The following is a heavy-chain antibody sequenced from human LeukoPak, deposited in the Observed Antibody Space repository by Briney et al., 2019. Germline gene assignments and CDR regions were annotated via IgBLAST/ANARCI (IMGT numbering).Heavy chain of an antibody. CDR2: IYYRSKWYS. J-gene: IGHJ5*02. CDR3: TGGGLVRGTLHWFDP. CDR1: GDSVSGGSAG. Sequence: SQTLSLTCAISGDSVSGGSAGWNWIRQSPSRGLEWLGRIYYRSKWYSDYAISLKSRITINPVTSRNQFSLQLNSVTHDDTAVYYCTGGGLVRGTLHWFDPWGQGTLVTVSS. D-gene: IGHD3-10*01. V-gene: IGHV6-1*01.